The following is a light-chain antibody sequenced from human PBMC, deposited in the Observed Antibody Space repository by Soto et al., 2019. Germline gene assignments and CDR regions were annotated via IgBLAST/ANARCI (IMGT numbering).Light chain of an antibody. J-gene: IGKJ5*01. CDR2: GAS. CDR1: QSVSSAY. CDR3: QQYGSSPHSVT. Sequence: EILLTQSPCTLALSPGERVTLSCRASQSVSSAYLAWYQQKRGQAPSLLIYGASNRATGIPDRLSGSGSGTDFTLTISRLEPEDFAVYYCQQYGSSPHSVTFGQGTRLEIK. V-gene: IGKV3-20*01.